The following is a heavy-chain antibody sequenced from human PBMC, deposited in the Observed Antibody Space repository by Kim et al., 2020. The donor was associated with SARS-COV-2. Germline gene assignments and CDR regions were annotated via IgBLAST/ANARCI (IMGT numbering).Heavy chain of an antibody. V-gene: IGHV3-15*01. CDR2: IKSKTDGGTT. D-gene: IGHD5-12*01. J-gene: IGHJ4*02. CDR3: TTYSGNFSPAVDY. Sequence: GGSLRLSCAASGFTFSNAWMSWVRQAPGKGLEWVGRIKSKTDGGTTDYAAPENGRFTISRDDSKNTLYLQMNSLKTEDTAVYYCTTYSGNFSPAVDYWGQGTLLTVSS. CDR1: GFTFSNAW.